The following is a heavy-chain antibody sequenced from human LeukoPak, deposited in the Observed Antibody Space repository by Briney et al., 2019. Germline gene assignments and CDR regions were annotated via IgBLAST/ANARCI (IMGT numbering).Heavy chain of an antibody. CDR3: ARLTEVYEVASYHYYGMDV. Sequence: PSETLSLTCTASGGSITSSNYFWGWIRQPPGKGLEWLGSIYYSGSTFYNPSLESRVTISVGASRDQFSLRLTSVTAADTAVYYCARLTEVYEVASYHYYGMDVWGQGTTVSVSS. D-gene: IGHD5/OR15-5a*01. CDR2: IYYSGST. J-gene: IGHJ6*02. CDR1: GGSITSSNYF. V-gene: IGHV4-39*01.